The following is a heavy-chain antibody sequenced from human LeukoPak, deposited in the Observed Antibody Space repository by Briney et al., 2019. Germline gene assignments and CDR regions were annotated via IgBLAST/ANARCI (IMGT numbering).Heavy chain of an antibody. V-gene: IGHV4-34*01. CDR3: ATIRDYYYYGMDV. Sequence: SETLSLTCTVSGDSITAYYWSWIRQPPGKGLEWIGEINHSGSTNYNPSLKSRVTISVDRSKNQFSLKLSSVTAADTAVYYCATIRDYYYYGMDVWGQGTTVTVSS. J-gene: IGHJ6*02. CDR2: INHSGST. CDR1: GDSITAYY.